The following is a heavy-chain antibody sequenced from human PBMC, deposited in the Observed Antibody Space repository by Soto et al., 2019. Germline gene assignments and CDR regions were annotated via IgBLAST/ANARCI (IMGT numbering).Heavy chain of an antibody. J-gene: IGHJ3*02. CDR2: INSGGST. D-gene: IGHD1-1*01. CDR1: GFTVSSNY. CDR3: ARDGDWNGTGDAFDI. Sequence: EVQLVESGGGLVQPGGSLRLSCAASGFTVSSNYMSWVRQAPGKGLEWVSVINSGGSTYYADSVKGRFTITRHNSKNTLYHQMNSLSAENTAVYYCARDGDWNGTGDAFDIWGQGTMVTVSS. V-gene: IGHV3-53*04.